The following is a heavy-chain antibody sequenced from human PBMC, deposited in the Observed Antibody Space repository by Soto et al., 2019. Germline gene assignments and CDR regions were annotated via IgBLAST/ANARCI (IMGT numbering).Heavy chain of an antibody. CDR2: IYYSGST. CDR1: GGSISSSSYY. V-gene: IGHV4-39*01. CDR3: ASSGSYYFDY. D-gene: IGHD1-26*01. Sequence: SETLSLTCTVSGGSISSSSYYWGWIRQPPGKGLEWIGSIYYSGSTYYNPSLKSRVTISVDTSKNQFSLKLSSVTAADTAVYYCASSGSYYFDYWGQGTLVTVPQ. J-gene: IGHJ4*02.